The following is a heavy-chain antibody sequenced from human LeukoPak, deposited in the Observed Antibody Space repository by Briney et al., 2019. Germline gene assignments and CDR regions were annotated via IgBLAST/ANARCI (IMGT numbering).Heavy chain of an antibody. CDR2: INHSGST. J-gene: IGHJ1*01. Sequence: SETLSLTCAVYGGSFSGYYWSWIRQPPGKGLEWIGEINHSGSTDYNPSLKSRVTISVDTSKNQFSLKLSSVTAADTAVYYCAGQRSRYSSGWQYFQHWGQGTLVTVSS. CDR1: GGSFSGYY. D-gene: IGHD6-19*01. CDR3: AGQRSRYSSGWQYFQH. V-gene: IGHV4-34*01.